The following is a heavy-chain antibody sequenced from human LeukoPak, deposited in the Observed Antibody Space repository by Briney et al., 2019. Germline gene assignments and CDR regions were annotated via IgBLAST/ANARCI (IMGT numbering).Heavy chain of an antibody. D-gene: IGHD3-10*01. CDR3: ARAVVRGDFDY. Sequence: ASVKVSCKASGYTFTSYGISWVRQAPGQGLEWMGWISAYTGNTNYAQKFQGRVTMTPDTSTNTAYMELMSLRSDDTAVYYCARAVVRGDFDYWGQGTLVTVSS. CDR2: ISAYTGNT. J-gene: IGHJ4*02. V-gene: IGHV1-18*01. CDR1: GYTFTSYG.